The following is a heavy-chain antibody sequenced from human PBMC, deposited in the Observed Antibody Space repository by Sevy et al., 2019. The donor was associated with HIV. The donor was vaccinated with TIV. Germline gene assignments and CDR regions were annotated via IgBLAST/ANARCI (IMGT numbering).Heavy chain of an antibody. CDR2: ISGSGGST. CDR3: AIGYGSGSPPDY. J-gene: IGHJ4*02. V-gene: IGHV3-23*01. D-gene: IGHD3-10*01. CDR1: GFIFNSDA. Sequence: GGSLRLSCAASGFIFNSDAMSWVRQGPGKALEWVSTISGSGGSTYYPDSMKGRFTISRDNFKNTLYLEINSLTADDTAVYYCAIGYGSGSPPDYWGQGTLVTVSS.